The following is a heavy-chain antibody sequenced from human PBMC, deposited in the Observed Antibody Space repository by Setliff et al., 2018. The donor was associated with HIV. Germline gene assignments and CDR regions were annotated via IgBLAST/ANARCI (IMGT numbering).Heavy chain of an antibody. V-gene: IGHV1-18*01. D-gene: IGHD3-9*01. J-gene: IGHJ6*02. CDR2: ISAYNGNT. CDR1: GYTFAGYG. CDR3: ASSHPSLRRYDILTGYRPSRVSYSYGMAV. Sequence: ASVRVSCQASGYTFAGYGISWGRRAPGQGLGWMGWISAYNGNTNYAQKLQGRVTMTTDTSTSTAYMELRSLISDDTAVYYCASSHPSLRRYDILTGYRPSRVSYSYGMAVWGQGTTVTVSS.